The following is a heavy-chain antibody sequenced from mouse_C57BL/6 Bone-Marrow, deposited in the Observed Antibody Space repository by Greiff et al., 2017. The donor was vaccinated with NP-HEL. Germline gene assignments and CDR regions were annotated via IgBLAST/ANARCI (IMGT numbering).Heavy chain of an antibody. J-gene: IGHJ4*01. D-gene: IGHD2-4*01. CDR1: GFTFSDYY. V-gene: IGHV5-16*01. CDR3: AREGGLRRRTYAMDD. Sequence: EVQVVESEGGLVQPGSSMKLSCTASGFTFSDYYMAWVRQVPEQGLEWVANINYDGSSTYYLDSLKSRSTITRDNAKNILYLQMSSLKSEDTATYYCAREGGLRRRTYAMDDWGQGNSVTVSS. CDR2: INYDGSST.